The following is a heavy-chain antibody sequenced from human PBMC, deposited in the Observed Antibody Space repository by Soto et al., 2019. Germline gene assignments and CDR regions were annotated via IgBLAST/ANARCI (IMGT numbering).Heavy chain of an antibody. D-gene: IGHD4-4*01. CDR3: ARGNYNDLRYYYYGMDV. V-gene: IGHV1-18*01. CDR2: ISAYNGNT. CDR1: GYTFTSYG. Sequence: ASVKVSCKASGYTFTSYGISWVRQAPGQGLEWMGWISAYNGNTNYAQKLQGRVTMTTDTSASTAYMELRSLRSDDTAVYYCARGNYNDLRYYYYGMDVWGQGTTVTV. J-gene: IGHJ6*02.